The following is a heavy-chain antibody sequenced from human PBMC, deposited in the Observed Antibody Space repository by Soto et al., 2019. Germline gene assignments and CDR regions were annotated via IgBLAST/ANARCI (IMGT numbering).Heavy chain of an antibody. J-gene: IGHJ4*02. CDR3: ALALGPTTGLDY. CDR1: GASTLSHYQ. CDR2: IFNSGTT. Sequence: SXTLSLTCSVSGASTLSHYQWTWIRQPPGKGLELMGYIFNSGTTFYNPSLTSRLSISMDTSGNHFSLELRSVTAADKAVYYCALALGPTTGLDYWGQGTLVTVSS. V-gene: IGHV4-31*02. D-gene: IGHD1-26*01.